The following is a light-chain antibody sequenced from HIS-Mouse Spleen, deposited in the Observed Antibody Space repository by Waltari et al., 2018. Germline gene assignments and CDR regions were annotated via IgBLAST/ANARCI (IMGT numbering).Light chain of an antibody. Sequence: QSALTQPASVSGSPGQSITISCTGTSSDVGRYNLVSWYQQHPGKAPKLMNYEGSKRPSGVSNRFSGSKSGNTASLTISGLQAEDEADYYCCSYAGSSTVVFGGGTKLTVL. J-gene: IGLJ2*01. CDR1: SSDVGRYNL. CDR2: EGS. CDR3: CSYAGSSTVV. V-gene: IGLV2-23*01.